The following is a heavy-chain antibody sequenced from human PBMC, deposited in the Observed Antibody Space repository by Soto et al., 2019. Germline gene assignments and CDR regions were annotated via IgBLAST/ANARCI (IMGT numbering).Heavy chain of an antibody. Sequence: QVQLVQSGAEVKKPGASVKVSCKASGYTFTSYDINWVRQATGQGLEWMGWMNPNSGNTGYAQKFQGRVTMTRNTAISTAYMELSSLRSEDTAVYYCARAVRNPFYYYMDVWGKGTTVTVSS. CDR3: ARAVRNPFYYYMDV. CDR1: GYTFTSYD. J-gene: IGHJ6*03. CDR2: MNPNSGNT. V-gene: IGHV1-8*01.